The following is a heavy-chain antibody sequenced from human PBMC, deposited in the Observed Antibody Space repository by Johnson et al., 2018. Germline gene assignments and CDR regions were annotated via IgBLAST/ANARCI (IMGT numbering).Heavy chain of an antibody. J-gene: IGHJ6*03. V-gene: IGHV4-59*01. CDR3: AKAVGSGYDDMDV. Sequence: QVQLQESGPGLVKPSESLSLTCTVSGGSITDDYWIWIRQPPGKGLEWIGYISYSGNTKYNPSLDSRVTISVDTSKTQFSLRRSSVTAADTAIYYCAKAVGSGYDDMDVWGKGNTVTVSS. CDR2: ISYSGNT. D-gene: IGHD1-26*01. CDR1: GGSITDDY.